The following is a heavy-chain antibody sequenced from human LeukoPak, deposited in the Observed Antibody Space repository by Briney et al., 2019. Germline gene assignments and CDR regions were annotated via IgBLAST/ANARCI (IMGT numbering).Heavy chain of an antibody. D-gene: IGHD6-19*01. CDR1: GFTFGDYL. J-gene: IGHJ4*02. Sequence: GGSLRLSCTASGFTFGDYLMSWFRQAPGKGLEWIGFISGGTTEYAASVKGRFTISRDNSTSIAYLEMNSLTTEDTAVYYCSRGSGWLSVYWGQGTLVTDSS. V-gene: IGHV3-49*03. CDR2: ISGGTT. CDR3: SRGSGWLSVY.